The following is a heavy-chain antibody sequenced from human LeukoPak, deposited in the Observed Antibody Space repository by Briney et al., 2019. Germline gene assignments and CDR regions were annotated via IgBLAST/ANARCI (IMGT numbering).Heavy chain of an antibody. CDR3: ARSPGRITMIVVVMEDAFDI. CDR2: ISGSGGST. J-gene: IGHJ3*02. CDR1: GFTFSSYA. Sequence: GGSLRLSCAASGFTFSSYAMSWVRQAPGKGLEWVSAISGSGGSTYYADSVKGRFTISRDNSKNTLYLQMNSLRAEDTAVYYCARSPGRITMIVVVMEDAFDIWGQGTMVTVSS. V-gene: IGHV3-23*01. D-gene: IGHD3-22*01.